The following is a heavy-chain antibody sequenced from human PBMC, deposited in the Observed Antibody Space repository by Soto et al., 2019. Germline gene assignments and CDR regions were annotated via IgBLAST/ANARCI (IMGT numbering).Heavy chain of an antibody. CDR2: TYYRSKWYN. CDR3: ARGAGITGTTSAYYYCYGMDV. CDR1: GDSVSSNSAA. V-gene: IGHV6-1*01. J-gene: IGHJ6*02. Sequence: SQTLSLTCAISGDSVSSNSAAWNWIRQSPSRGLEWLGRTYYRSKWYNDYAVSVKSRITINPDTSKNQFSLQLNSVTPEDTAVYYCARGAGITGTTSAYYYCYGMDVWGQGTTVTVSS. D-gene: IGHD1-7*01.